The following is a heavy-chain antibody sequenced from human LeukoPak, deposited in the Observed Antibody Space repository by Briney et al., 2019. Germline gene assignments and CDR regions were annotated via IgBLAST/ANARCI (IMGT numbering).Heavy chain of an antibody. Sequence: SETLSLTCAVSGGSISSSNWWSWVRQPPGKGLEWIGEIYHSGSTNYNPSLKSRVTISVDKSKNQFSLKLSSVTAADTAVYYCARVPYYYDSSGYPTDYWGQGTLVTVSS. J-gene: IGHJ4*02. CDR1: GGSISSSNW. CDR2: IYHSGST. CDR3: ARVPYYYDSSGYPTDY. D-gene: IGHD3-22*01. V-gene: IGHV4-4*02.